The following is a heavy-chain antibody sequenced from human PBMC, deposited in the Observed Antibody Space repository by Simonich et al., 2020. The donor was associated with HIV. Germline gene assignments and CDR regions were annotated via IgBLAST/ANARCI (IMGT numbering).Heavy chain of an antibody. CDR1: GYSISSGYY. J-gene: IGHJ4*02. CDR3: YGDYGEYYFDH. CDR2: IYLSGST. D-gene: IGHD4-17*01. Sequence: QVQLQESGPGLVKPSETLSLTCAVSGYSISSGYYWGWIRQPPGKGLEGIGSIYLSGSTYYNPSRKSRVTISVDTSKNQFSLKMSSLTAADTAVYYCYGDYGEYYFDHWSQGTLVTVSS. V-gene: IGHV4-38-2*01.